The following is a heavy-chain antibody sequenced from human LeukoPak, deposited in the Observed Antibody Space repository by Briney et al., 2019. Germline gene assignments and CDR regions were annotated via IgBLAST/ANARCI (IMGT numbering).Heavy chain of an antibody. CDR3: ARSGGGWYDHEYFQH. CDR1: GFTFSSYW. V-gene: IGHV3-7*03. Sequence: GGSLRLSCAASGFTFSSYWMSWVRQAPGKGLEWVANIKQDGSEKYYVDSVKGRFTISRDNAKNSLYLQMNSLRAEDTAVYYCARSGGGWYDHEYFQHWGQGTLVTVPS. CDR2: IKQDGSEK. D-gene: IGHD6-19*01. J-gene: IGHJ1*01.